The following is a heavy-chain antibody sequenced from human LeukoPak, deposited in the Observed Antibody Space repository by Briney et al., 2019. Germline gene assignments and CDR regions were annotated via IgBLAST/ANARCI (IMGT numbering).Heavy chain of an antibody. CDR3: ARGVELGYCSGGSCSNDY. J-gene: IGHJ4*02. D-gene: IGHD2-15*01. Sequence: SETLSLTCAVYGGSFSGYYWSWIRQPPGKGLEWIGEINHSGSTNYNPSLKSRVTISVDTSKNQFSLELSSVTAADTAVYYCARGVELGYCSGGSCSNDYWGQGTLVTVSS. V-gene: IGHV4-34*01. CDR1: GGSFSGYY. CDR2: INHSGST.